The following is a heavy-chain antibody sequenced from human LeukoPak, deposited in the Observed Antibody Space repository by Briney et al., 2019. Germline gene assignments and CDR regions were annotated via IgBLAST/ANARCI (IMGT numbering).Heavy chain of an antibody. D-gene: IGHD1/OR15-1a*01. J-gene: IGHJ3*01. CDR2: IYHSGST. V-gene: IGHV4-4*02. Sequence: PSETLSLTRAVSGDSISTSTWWNWVRQPPGKGLEWIGEIYHSGSTNRNPSLKSRVTISVDKTKNQFSLKLSSVTAADTAMYYCARGHNENNYKSTIDVWGQGTMVTVSS. CDR3: ARGHNENNYKSTIDV. CDR1: GDSISTSTW.